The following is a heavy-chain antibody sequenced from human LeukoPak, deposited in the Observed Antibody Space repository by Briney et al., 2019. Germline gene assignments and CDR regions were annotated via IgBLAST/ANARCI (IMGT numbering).Heavy chain of an antibody. J-gene: IGHJ4*02. CDR1: GFTFSSYS. CDR2: ISGIGGST. Sequence: PGGSLRLSCAASGFTFSSYSMNWVRQAPGKGLECVSVISGIGGSTYYADSVKGRFTISRDNSKNTLYLQMNSLRAEDTAVYYCVKLGDYFDTSGYYYGPDFWGQGTLVTVSS. V-gene: IGHV3-23*01. CDR3: VKLGDYFDTSGYYYGPDF. D-gene: IGHD3-22*01.